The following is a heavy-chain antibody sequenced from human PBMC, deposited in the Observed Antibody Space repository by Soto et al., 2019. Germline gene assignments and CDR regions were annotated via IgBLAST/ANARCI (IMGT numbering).Heavy chain of an antibody. D-gene: IGHD5-18*01. CDR1: GVSVISGGHY. Sequence: SETLSLTCSVSGVSVISGGHYWNWIRQFPGKGLEWIGYIYNSGSGYYNPSLKSRFSMSGDTSKNDLSLRLASVTAADTAFYFCARDPGATLYSGYFRYWGQGALVTVSS. J-gene: IGHJ4*02. CDR3: ARDPGATLYSGYFRY. V-gene: IGHV4-31*03. CDR2: IYNSGSG.